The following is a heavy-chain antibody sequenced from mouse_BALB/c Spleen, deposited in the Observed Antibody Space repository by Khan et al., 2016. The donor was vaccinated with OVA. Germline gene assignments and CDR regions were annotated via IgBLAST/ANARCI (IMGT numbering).Heavy chain of an antibody. Sequence: VQLQQSGAELARPGASVKMSCKASGYTFTSYTIHWIKLRPGQGLEWIGYINPSNGYTNYNQKFKDKATLTADKSYTKAYKEMSSLTSDDSALYNCVRDGAYHRNDGWFAYWGQGTLVTVSA. CDR1: GYTFTSYT. CDR2: INPSNGYT. V-gene: IGHV1-4*01. J-gene: IGHJ3*01. CDR3: VRDGAYHRNDGWFAY. D-gene: IGHD2-14*01.